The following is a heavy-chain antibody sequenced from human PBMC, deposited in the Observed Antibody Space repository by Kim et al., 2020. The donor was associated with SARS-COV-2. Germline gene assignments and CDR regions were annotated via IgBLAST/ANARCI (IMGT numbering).Heavy chain of an antibody. CDR1: GFTFSNAW. V-gene: IGHV3-15*01. Sequence: GGSLRLSCAASGFTFSNAWMSWVRQAPGKGLEWVGRIKSKTDGGTTDYAAPVKGRFTISRDDSKNTLYLQMNSLKTEDTAVYYCTTKYYYCSSTSCYEGYYYYGMDVWGQGTTVTVSS. J-gene: IGHJ6*02. D-gene: IGHD2-2*01. CDR3: TTKYYYCSSTSCYEGYYYYGMDV. CDR2: IKSKTDGGTT.